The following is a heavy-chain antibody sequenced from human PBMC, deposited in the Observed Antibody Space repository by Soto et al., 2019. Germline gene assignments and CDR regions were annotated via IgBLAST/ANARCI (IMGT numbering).Heavy chain of an antibody. CDR1: GQTFNRYW. Sequence: DVQLAESGGGLVQPGGSLRLSCVASGQTFNRYWMSWVRQAPGKGLEWVANIKQDGSEEYYVDSVRGLFTISRDNAKNTLYLQMNSLRAEDSAVCDCVQTHFGSWLFDVHGVQVRGHGTKDIVSS. D-gene: IGHD3-3*02. V-gene: IGHV3-7*03. CDR3: VQTHFGSWLFDVHGVQV. CDR2: IKQDGSEE. J-gene: IGHJ6*02.